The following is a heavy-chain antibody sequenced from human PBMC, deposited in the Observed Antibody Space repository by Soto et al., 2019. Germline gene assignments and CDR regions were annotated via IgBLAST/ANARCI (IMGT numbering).Heavy chain of an antibody. CDR1: GLTFSDYG. V-gene: IGHV3-33*03. D-gene: IGHD3-3*01. Sequence: VQLVESGGRVVQPGKSLRLSCSVSGLTFSDYGVHRVRRAHGKGLEWVALIWNDGTTEYYIDSVKGRFTISRDNSKNMLYLQMNNLRAEDTAVYYCATDVHGETDDFWRGSLGNWGQGTLVTVSS. CDR3: ATDVHGETDDFWRGSLGN. J-gene: IGHJ4*02. CDR2: IWNDGTTE.